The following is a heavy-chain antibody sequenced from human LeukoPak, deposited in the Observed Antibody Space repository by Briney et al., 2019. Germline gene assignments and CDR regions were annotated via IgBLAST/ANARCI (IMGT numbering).Heavy chain of an antibody. CDR2: IIASSGST. Sequence: PGGSLRLSCAPSGFSFSNYAMSWVRQAPGKGLEWVSLIIASSGSTVYADSVKGRFTISRDNSKNTLYLQMNSLRAEDTAVYYCAKGAYDYVEIGYSDHWGQGTLVTVSS. CDR3: AKGAYDYVEIGYSDH. CDR1: GFSFSNYA. D-gene: IGHD5-12*01. V-gene: IGHV3-23*01. J-gene: IGHJ4*02.